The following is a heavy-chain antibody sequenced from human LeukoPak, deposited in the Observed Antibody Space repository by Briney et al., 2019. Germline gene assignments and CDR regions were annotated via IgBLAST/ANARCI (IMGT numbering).Heavy chain of an antibody. V-gene: IGHV3-7*01. D-gene: IGHD3-10*01. CDR2: IKQDGSEK. CDR1: GFTLRTYW. CDR3: ARNDYGSGSYITLFDY. J-gene: IGHJ4*02. Sequence: GGSLRLSCAASGFTLRTYWMSWVRQAPGKGLEWVANIKQDGSEKYYVDSVKGRFTISRDNAKNSLYLQMNSLRVDDMAVYYCARNDYGSGSYITLFDYWGQGTLVTVSS.